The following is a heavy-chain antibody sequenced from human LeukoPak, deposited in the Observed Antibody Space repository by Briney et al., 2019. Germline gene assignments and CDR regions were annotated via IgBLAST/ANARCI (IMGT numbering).Heavy chain of an antibody. J-gene: IGHJ5*02. V-gene: IGHV4-59*08. CDR2: IYYSGST. CDR3: ARRPGGFDP. Sequence: SETLSLTCTVSGGSISSYYWSWIRQPPGKGLEWIGYIYYSGSTNYNPSLKSRVTISVDTSKNQFSLKLSSVTAADTAVYYCARRPGGFDPWGQGTLVTVSS. CDR1: GGSISSYY.